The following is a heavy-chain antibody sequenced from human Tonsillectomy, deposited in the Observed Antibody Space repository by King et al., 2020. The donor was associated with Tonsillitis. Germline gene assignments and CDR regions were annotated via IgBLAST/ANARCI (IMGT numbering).Heavy chain of an antibody. J-gene: IGHJ4*02. CDR3: VHDDYDFIGHRGAHGH. V-gene: IGHV3-15*01. D-gene: IGHD3/OR15-3a*01. CDR2: ILSGGTT. CDR1: GLTFSDAW. Sequence: VQLVESGGGLVKLGGSLRLSCAVSGLTFSDAWMSWIRQPPGKGLEWVGRILSGGTTNYAEPAKGRFTISRDESKNTLYLQMNSLKIEDTAVYYCVHDDYDFIGHRGAHGHWGQGTLVTVSA.